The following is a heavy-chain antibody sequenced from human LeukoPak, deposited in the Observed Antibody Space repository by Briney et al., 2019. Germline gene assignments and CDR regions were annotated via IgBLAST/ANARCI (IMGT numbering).Heavy chain of an antibody. CDR3: ARAPGAFDI. Sequence: SETLSLTCTVSGDSITGGSYYWAWIRQHPGKGLEWIGYIYYTGGTHYNPSLKSRLTISVDTSENHFSLKLSSVTAAGTAIYFCARAPGAFDIWGQGTMVTVSS. V-gene: IGHV4-31*03. J-gene: IGHJ3*02. CDR2: IYYTGGT. CDR1: GDSITGGSYY.